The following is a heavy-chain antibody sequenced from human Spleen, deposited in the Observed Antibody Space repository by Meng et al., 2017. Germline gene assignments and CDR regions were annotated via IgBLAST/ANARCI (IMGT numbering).Heavy chain of an antibody. CDR3: ARETSSGWNFDY. CDR1: GFTFSSYA. V-gene: IGHV3-23*01. CDR2: ISPSGGTT. J-gene: IGHJ4*02. Sequence: GESLKISCAASGFTFSSYAMTWVRQAPGKGLEWVSTISPSGGTTYDADSVKGRFTISRDNSKRTLYLQVSTLRADDTAVYYCARETSSGWNFDYWGQGTLVTVSS. D-gene: IGHD6-19*01.